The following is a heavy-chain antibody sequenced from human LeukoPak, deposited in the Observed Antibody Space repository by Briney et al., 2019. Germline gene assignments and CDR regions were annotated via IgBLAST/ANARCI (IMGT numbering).Heavy chain of an antibody. D-gene: IGHD3-22*01. Sequence: ASVKVSCKASGGTFSSYAISWVRQAPGQGLEWMGGIIPIFGTANYAQKFQGRVTITADESTSTAYMELSSLRSEDTAVYYCARVDWYYDSSGYYYYYMDVWGKGTTVTVSS. CDR2: IIPIFGTA. CDR1: GGTFSSYA. CDR3: ARVDWYYDSSGYYYYYMDV. J-gene: IGHJ6*03. V-gene: IGHV1-69*01.